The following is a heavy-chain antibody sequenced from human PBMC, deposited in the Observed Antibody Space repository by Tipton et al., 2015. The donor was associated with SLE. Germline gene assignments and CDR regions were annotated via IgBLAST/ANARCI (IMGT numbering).Heavy chain of an antibody. CDR3: ARLPDLGILTGSDAFDI. Sequence: LRLSCTVSGGSISSYYWSWIRQPAGKGLEWIGRIYTSGSTNYNPSLKSRVTMSVDTSKNQFSLKLSSVTAADTAVYYCARLPDLGILTGSDAFDIWGQGTMVTVSS. D-gene: IGHD3-9*01. CDR2: IYTSGST. CDR1: GGSISSYY. J-gene: IGHJ3*02. V-gene: IGHV4-4*07.